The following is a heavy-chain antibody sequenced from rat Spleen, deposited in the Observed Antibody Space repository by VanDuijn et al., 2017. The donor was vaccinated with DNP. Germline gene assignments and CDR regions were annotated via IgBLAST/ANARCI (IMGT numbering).Heavy chain of an antibody. D-gene: IGHD1-11*01. V-gene: IGHV5-19*01. CDR3: TTDFERGY. J-gene: IGHJ2*01. CDR2: ISASGGST. CDR1: GFNFNGFW. Sequence: EVKLVESGGGLVQPGRSLKLSCAASGFNFNGFWMGWVRLAPKKGLEWVASISASGGSTSYRDSVKGRFTISRDNAKSTLYLQMDSLRSEDTATYYCTTDFERGYWGQGVMVTVSS.